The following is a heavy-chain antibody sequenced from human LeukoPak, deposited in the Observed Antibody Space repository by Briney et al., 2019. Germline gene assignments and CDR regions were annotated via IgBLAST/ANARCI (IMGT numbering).Heavy chain of an antibody. D-gene: IGHD1-26*01. CDR1: GFTFTTYS. J-gene: IGHJ4*02. V-gene: IGHV3-66*02. Sequence: GGSLRLSCEASGFTFTTYSMNWVRQAPGKGLEWVSVIYSGGSTYYADSVKGRFTISRDNSKNTLYLQMNSLRTEDTAVYYCASPAGGYWGQGTLVTVSS. CDR3: ASPAGGY. CDR2: IYSGGST.